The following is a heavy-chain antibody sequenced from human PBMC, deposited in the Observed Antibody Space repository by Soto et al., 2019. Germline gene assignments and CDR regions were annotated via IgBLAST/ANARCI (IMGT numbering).Heavy chain of an antibody. CDR1: GFSFNSYS. CDR3: ATKEPFNYPFDS. Sequence: VQLLESGGGLVQPGGSLRLSCAGSGFSFNSYSMNWVRQSPGKGLEWVSVIGGDARTTHYADSVKGRFTISRDNSKSTLYLQMNSLRGEDTAVYYCATKEPFNYPFDSWGQGTLVTVSS. V-gene: IGHV3-23*01. D-gene: IGHD1-1*01. CDR2: IGGDARTT. J-gene: IGHJ4*02.